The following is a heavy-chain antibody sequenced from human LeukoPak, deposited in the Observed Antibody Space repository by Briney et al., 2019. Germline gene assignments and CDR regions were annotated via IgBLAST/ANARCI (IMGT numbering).Heavy chain of an antibody. J-gene: IGHJ5*02. CDR2: IYYSGST. CDR1: GGSISSGGYY. V-gene: IGHV4-31*03. Sequence: SETLSLTCTVSGGSISSGGYYWSWIRQHPGKGLEWIGYIYYSGSTYYNPSLKSRVTISVDTSKNQFSLKLSSVTAADTAVYYCARVLNYDFWSGYRGWFDPWGQGTLVTVSS. CDR3: ARVLNYDFWSGYRGWFDP. D-gene: IGHD3-3*01.